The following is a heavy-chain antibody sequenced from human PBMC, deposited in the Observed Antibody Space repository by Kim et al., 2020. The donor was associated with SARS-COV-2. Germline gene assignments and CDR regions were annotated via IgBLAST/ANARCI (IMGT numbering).Heavy chain of an antibody. D-gene: IGHD2-8*01. J-gene: IGHJ4*02. CDR3: VKEVMPTSGTNYFDY. Sequence: YADSMKGRSTISRDNSKNMLYLQVSSLRPEDTAVYYCVKEVMPTSGTNYFDYWGQGALVTVSS. V-gene: IGHV3-64D*09.